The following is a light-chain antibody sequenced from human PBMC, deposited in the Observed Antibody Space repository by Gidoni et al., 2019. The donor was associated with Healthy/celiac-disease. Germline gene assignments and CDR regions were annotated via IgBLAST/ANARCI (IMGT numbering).Light chain of an antibody. CDR1: SSDVGSYNL. Sequence: SALTQPASASGSPGQSVTISCTGTSSDVGSYNLVSWYQQHPGNAPKLMIYEVSKRPSGVSNCFSGSNAGNTASLTISGLQAEDDAYYYCCSYAGSSTSVFGGGTKLTVL. CDR2: EVS. CDR3: CSYAGSSTSV. J-gene: IGLJ2*01. V-gene: IGLV2-23*02.